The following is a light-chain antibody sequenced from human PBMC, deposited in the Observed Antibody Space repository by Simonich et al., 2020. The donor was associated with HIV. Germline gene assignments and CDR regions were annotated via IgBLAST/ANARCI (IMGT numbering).Light chain of an antibody. J-gene: IGKJ2*01. V-gene: IGKV1-33*01. CDR3: QQYNNWYT. CDR1: QEISKY. CDR2: DAS. Sequence: DIHMTPSPSSLSASVGDRVTITCQASQEISKYLNWYQQKPGRAPKILFYDASNLETGVPSRFSGSGSGTHFTFTISSMQSEDFAVYYCQQYNNWYTFGQGTKLEIK.